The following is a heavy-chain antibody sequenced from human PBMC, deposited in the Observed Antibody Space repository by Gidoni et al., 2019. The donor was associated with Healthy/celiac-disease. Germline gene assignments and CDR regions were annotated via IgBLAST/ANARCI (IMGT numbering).Heavy chain of an antibody. V-gene: IGHV3-11*05. J-gene: IGHJ4*02. CDR3: ARSIAVADPFDY. D-gene: IGHD6-19*01. CDR2: IGSSSSST. Sequence: QVQLVESGGGLVKPGGSLRLSWAASGFTFSDYYMRWIRQAPGKGLEWVSFIGSSSSSTNYADSVKGRFTISRDNAKNSLYLQMNSLRAEDTAVYYCARSIAVADPFDYWGQGTLVTVSS. CDR1: GFTFSDYY.